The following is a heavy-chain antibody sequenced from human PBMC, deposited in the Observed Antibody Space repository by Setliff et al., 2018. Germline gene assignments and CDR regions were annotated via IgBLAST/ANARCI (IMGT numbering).Heavy chain of an antibody. Sequence: SETLSLTCSVSGASISSGNDFWNWIRQPAGKGLEWIGNIYTNGGTDYSPPLRSRVTISLGTSENQFSLQLTSVTAADTAIYYCTRGRSTGYNAWGQGPLVTVSS. CDR2: IYTNGGT. V-gene: IGHV4-61*09. J-gene: IGHJ1*01. CDR3: TRGRSTGYNA. CDR1: GASISSGNDF. D-gene: IGHD4-17*01.